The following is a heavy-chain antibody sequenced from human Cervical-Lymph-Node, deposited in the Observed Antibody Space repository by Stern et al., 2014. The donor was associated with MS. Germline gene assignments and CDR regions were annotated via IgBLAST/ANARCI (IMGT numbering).Heavy chain of an antibody. Sequence: EQLVESGAEVKKPGTSVKVSCKASRYTFDDYGFHWVRQAPGQGLEWLGWISASNGNTNYLKRLQGRITLTTDTSTRTAYMELRRLTSEDTAIYFCAREGAVAGDFDHWGQGTLVTVSS. CDR3: AREGAVAGDFDH. V-gene: IGHV1-18*01. J-gene: IGHJ4*02. CDR1: RYTFDDYG. D-gene: IGHD6-19*01. CDR2: ISASNGNT.